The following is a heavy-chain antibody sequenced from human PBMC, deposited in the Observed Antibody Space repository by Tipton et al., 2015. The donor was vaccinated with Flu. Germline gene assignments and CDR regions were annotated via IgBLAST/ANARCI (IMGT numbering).Heavy chain of an antibody. CDR2: IYYSGGT. CDR1: GYSISGGFY. CDR3: ARSPGYYFDY. J-gene: IGHJ4*02. Sequence: TLSLTCTVSGYSISGGFYWGWIRQPPGKGLEWIAFIYYSGGTNYNPSLQSRVTISVDTSKNQVSLKLSSVTAADTAVYYCARSPGYYFDYWGQGTLVTVSS. V-gene: IGHV4-38-2*02. D-gene: IGHD6-25*01.